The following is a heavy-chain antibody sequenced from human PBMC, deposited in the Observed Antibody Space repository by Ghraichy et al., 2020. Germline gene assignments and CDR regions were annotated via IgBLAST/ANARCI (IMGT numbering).Heavy chain of an antibody. Sequence: GESLNISCAASGFTFRNYGMHWVRQAPGGGLEWVAFIRYDGSDKYYANSVKGRFTISRDTSSNTLFLQMNNLRVEDTAVYYCANTRQPYYGSGNPWGYWGQGTLVTVSS. CDR3: ANTRQPYYGSGNPWGY. D-gene: IGHD3-10*01. V-gene: IGHV3-30*02. CDR2: IRYDGSDK. J-gene: IGHJ4*02. CDR1: GFTFRNYG.